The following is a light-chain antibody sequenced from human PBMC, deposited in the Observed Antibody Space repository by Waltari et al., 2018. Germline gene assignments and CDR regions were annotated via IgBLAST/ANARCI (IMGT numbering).Light chain of an antibody. J-gene: IGLJ1*01. V-gene: IGLV2-14*03. CDR3: SSYTSRATYV. Sequence: QSALTQPASVSGSPGQSITISCTGTNSDIGGYNYFSWYQQHPGKPPKLMIYDVRTRXXXXXXXXSGSKSGNTASLTISGLQPDDKADYYCSSYTSRATYVFGTGTKVTVL. CDR2: DVR. CDR1: NSDIGGYNY.